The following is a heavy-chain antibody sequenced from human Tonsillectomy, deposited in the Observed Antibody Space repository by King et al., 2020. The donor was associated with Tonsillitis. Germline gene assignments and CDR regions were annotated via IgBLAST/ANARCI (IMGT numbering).Heavy chain of an antibody. D-gene: IGHD5-18*01. V-gene: IGHV3-21*01. CDR1: GFTFSSYS. CDR3: ARDPGGGVTLYTWFDP. J-gene: IGHJ5*02. CDR2: ISSSSSYI. Sequence: VQLVESGGGLVKPGGSLRLSCAASGFTFSSYSMHWVRQAPGKGLEWVSSISSSSSYIYYADSVKGRFTISRDNAKNSLYLQMNSLRAEDTAVYYCARDPGGGVTLYTWFDPCGQGTLVTVSS.